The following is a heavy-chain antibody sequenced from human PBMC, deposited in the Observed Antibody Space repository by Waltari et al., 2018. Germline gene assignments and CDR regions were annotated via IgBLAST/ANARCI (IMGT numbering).Heavy chain of an antibody. CDR3: ASMWLQKSYYYYGMDV. CDR1: GFTFSSYS. J-gene: IGHJ6*02. CDR2: ISSSSSYI. D-gene: IGHD5-12*01. V-gene: IGHV3-21*01. Sequence: EVQLVESGGGLVKPGGSLRLSCAASGFTFSSYSMNWVRQAPGKGVEWVSSISSSSSYIYYADSVKGRFTISRDNAKNSLYLQMNSLRAEDTAVYYCASMWLQKSYYYYGMDVWGQGTTVTVSS.